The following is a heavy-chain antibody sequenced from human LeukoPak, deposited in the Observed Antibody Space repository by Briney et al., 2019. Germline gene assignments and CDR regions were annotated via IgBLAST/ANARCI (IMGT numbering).Heavy chain of an antibody. V-gene: IGHV3-23*01. CDR2: ISSSGSGGST. Sequence: GGSLRLSCAASGFTFSSSAMSWVRQAPGKGLEWVSSISSSGSGGSTYYADSVKGRFTISRDNSKNTLYLQMNSLIAEDTAVYYCAKSGYNRFDYGGQGTRVTVSS. D-gene: IGHD5-24*01. CDR3: AKSGYNRFDY. CDR1: GFTFSSSA. J-gene: IGHJ4*02.